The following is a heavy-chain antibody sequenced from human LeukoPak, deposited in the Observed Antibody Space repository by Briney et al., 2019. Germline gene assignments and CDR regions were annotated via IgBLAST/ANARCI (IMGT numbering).Heavy chain of an antibody. CDR1: GGSISSGGYS. CDR3: ARARAGVLDY. CDR2: IYHSGST. Sequence: SETLSLTCAVSGGSISSGGYSWSWIRQPLGKGLEWIGYIYHSGSTYYNPSLKSRVTISVDRSKNQFSLKLSSVTAADTAVYYCARARAGVLDYWGQGTLVTVSS. V-gene: IGHV4-30-2*01. J-gene: IGHJ4*02. D-gene: IGHD6-19*01.